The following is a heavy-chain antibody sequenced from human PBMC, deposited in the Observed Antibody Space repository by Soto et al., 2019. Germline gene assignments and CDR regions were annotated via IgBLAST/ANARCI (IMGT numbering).Heavy chain of an antibody. CDR3: ARDPVDYGDEPGWFDP. CDR2: IYYSGST. CDR1: GGSVSSGSYY. Sequence: SETPSLTCTVSGGSVSSGSYYWRWIRQPPGKGLEWIGYIYYSGSTNYNPSLKSRVTISVDTSKNQFSLKLSSVTAADTAVYYWARDPVDYGDEPGWFDPWGQGTLVTVSS. J-gene: IGHJ5*02. D-gene: IGHD4-17*01. V-gene: IGHV4-61*01.